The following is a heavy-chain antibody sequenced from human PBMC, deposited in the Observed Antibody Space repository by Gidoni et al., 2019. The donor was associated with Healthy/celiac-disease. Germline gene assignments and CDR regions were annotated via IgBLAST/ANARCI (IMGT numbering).Heavy chain of an antibody. Sequence: QVQLVESGGGVVQPGRSLRLSCAASGFTFSSYGMHWVRQAPGKGLEWVAVIWYDGSNKYYADSVKGRFTISRDNSKNTLYLQMNSLRAEDTAVYYCARAGGIVVVVAALGYYGMDVWGQGTTVTVSS. CDR2: IWYDGSNK. CDR1: GFTFSSYG. J-gene: IGHJ6*02. D-gene: IGHD2-15*01. CDR3: ARAGGIVVVVAALGYYGMDV. V-gene: IGHV3-33*01.